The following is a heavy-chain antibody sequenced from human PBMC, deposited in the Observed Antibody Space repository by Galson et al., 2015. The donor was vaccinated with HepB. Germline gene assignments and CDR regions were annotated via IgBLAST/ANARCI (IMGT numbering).Heavy chain of an antibody. Sequence: LRLSCAASGFTFSTYGMHWVRQAPGKGLEWVAVIWYDGSNKYYADSVKGRFTISRDNSKNTLYLQMNSLRAEDTAVYYCARSPRSVTTKGYYYGMDVWGQGTTVTVSS. CDR1: GFTFSTYG. CDR2: IWYDGSNK. CDR3: ARSPRSVTTKGYYYGMDV. J-gene: IGHJ6*02. D-gene: IGHD4-17*01. V-gene: IGHV3-33*08.